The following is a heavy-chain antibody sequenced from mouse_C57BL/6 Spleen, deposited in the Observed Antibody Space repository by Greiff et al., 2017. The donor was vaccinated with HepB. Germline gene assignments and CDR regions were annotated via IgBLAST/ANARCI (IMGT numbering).Heavy chain of an antibody. CDR2: INPSTGGT. D-gene: IGHD1-1*01. CDR1: GYSFTGYY. Sequence: VQLQHSGPELVKPGASVKISCKASGYSFTGYYMNWVKQSPEKSLEWIGEINPSTGGTTYNQKFKAKATLTVDKSSSTAYMQLKSLTSEDSAVYYCARSATVPYFDYWGQGTTLTVSS. CDR3: ARSATVPYFDY. V-gene: IGHV1-42*01. J-gene: IGHJ2*01.